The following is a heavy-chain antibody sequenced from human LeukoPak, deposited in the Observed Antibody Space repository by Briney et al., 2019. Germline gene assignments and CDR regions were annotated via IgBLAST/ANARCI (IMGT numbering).Heavy chain of an antibody. Sequence: ASVKVSCKASGYTFTGYYMHWVRQAPGQGLEWMGWINPNSGGTNYAQKFQGRVTMTRDTSISTAYMELSRLRSDDTAVYYCVAYCGGDCYTTVDYWGQGTLVTVSS. CDR1: GYTFTGYY. J-gene: IGHJ4*02. D-gene: IGHD2-21*02. CDR2: INPNSGGT. CDR3: VAYCGGDCYTTVDY. V-gene: IGHV1-2*02.